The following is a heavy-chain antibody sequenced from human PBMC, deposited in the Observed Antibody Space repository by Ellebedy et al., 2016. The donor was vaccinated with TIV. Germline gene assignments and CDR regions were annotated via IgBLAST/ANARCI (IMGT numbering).Heavy chain of an antibody. D-gene: IGHD6-13*01. CDR2: INAGGERI. CDR3: ASRAASWYSDNNRFDP. J-gene: IGHJ5*02. Sequence: GESLKISCAGSGFNFGDYSMNWVRQAPGKGLEWISYINAGGERIYYADSVKGRFTISRDNARNILYLHMNSMRDDDTAVYYCASRAASWYSDNNRFDPWGQGSPVTVSS. V-gene: IGHV3-48*02. CDR1: GFNFGDYS.